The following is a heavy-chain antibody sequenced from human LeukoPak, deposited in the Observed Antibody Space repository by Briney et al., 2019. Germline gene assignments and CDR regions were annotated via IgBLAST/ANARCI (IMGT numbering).Heavy chain of an antibody. D-gene: IGHD2-8*02. J-gene: IGHJ6*03. Sequence: PSETLSLTCAVSGGSISSSNWWSWVRQPPGKGLEWIGEIYHSGSTNYNPSLKSRVTISVDKSKNQFSLKLSSVTAADTAVYYCARLQVVPYYYYYMDVWGKGTTVTVSS. V-gene: IGHV4-4*02. CDR1: GGSISSSNW. CDR2: IYHSGST. CDR3: ARLQVVPYYYYYMDV.